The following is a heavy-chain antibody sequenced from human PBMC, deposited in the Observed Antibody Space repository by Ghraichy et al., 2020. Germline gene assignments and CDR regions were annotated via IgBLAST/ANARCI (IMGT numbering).Heavy chain of an antibody. J-gene: IGHJ4*02. CDR3: ARFYEAECFDY. D-gene: IGHD5/OR15-5a*01. CDR2: IFYIGNT. V-gene: IGHV4-59*01. CDR1: GGSISGYY. Sequence: SETLSLTCAVSGGSISGYYWSWIRQPPGKRLEWIGYIFYIGNTNYNPSLRVRVTISVATSKNQFSLKLSSVTAADTAVYYCARFYEAECFDYWGQGTLVTVSS.